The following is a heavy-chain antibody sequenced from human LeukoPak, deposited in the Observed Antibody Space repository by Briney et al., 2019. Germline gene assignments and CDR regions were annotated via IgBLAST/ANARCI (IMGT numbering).Heavy chain of an antibody. J-gene: IGHJ5*02. Sequence: ASVKVSCKASGYTFTNYGISWVRQAPGQGLEWMGWISAYNGNTNYAQKLQGRVTMTTDTSTSTAYMELRSLISDDTAVYYCARTLYYYGSRSYYNRVWFDPWGQGTLVTVSS. CDR3: ARTLYYYGSRSYYNRVWFDP. CDR1: GYTFTNYG. D-gene: IGHD3-10*01. V-gene: IGHV1-18*01. CDR2: ISAYNGNT.